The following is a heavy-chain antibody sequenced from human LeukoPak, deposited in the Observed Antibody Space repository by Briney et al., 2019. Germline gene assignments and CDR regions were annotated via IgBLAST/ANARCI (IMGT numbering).Heavy chain of an antibody. D-gene: IGHD3-3*01. V-gene: IGHV3-7*01. CDR2: IKQDGSEK. J-gene: IGHJ6*03. Sequence: GGSLRLSCAASGFTFSNYWMTWVRQAPGKGLEWVADIKQDGSEKLYVKSVRGRFTISRDNAKMSPFLQMNSLRAEDTAVYYCARDNGVVHGVYYMDVWGKGTTVTVS. CDR3: ARDNGVVHGVYYMDV. CDR1: GFTFSNYW.